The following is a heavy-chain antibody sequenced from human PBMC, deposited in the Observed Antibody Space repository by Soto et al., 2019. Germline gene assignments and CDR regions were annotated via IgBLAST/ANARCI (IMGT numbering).Heavy chain of an antibody. Sequence: TGGSLRLSCAASGFTFSSHSMNWVRQAPGKGLEWVSSITSSSSYINYADSVKGRFTISRDNAKTSLYLQMNSLRAEDTAVYYCAREPGVSSGWYVDYWGQGTLVTVS. D-gene: IGHD6-19*01. CDR3: AREPGVSSGWYVDY. CDR1: GFTFSSHS. V-gene: IGHV3-21*01. J-gene: IGHJ4*02. CDR2: ITSSSSYI.